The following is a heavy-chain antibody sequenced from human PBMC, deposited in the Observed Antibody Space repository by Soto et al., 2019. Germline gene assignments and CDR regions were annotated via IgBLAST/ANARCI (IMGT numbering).Heavy chain of an antibody. Sequence: SVKVSCKASGGTFSSYAISWVRQAPGQGLEWMGGIIPIFGTANYAQKFQGRVTITADESTSTAYMELSSLRSEDTAVYYCALPNYYDSSGYYYEFDYWGQGTLVTVSS. V-gene: IGHV1-69*13. CDR2: IIPIFGTA. D-gene: IGHD3-22*01. CDR3: ALPNYYDSSGYYYEFDY. J-gene: IGHJ4*02. CDR1: GGTFSSYA.